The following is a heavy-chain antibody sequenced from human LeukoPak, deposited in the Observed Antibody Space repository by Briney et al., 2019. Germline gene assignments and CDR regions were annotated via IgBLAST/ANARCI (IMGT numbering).Heavy chain of an antibody. V-gene: IGHV3-7*04. Sequence: GGSLRLSCGASGFIFSSYRMICVRQAPGKGLEWVANIKQDGSEKDYVDSVKGRFTISRDNAQSSLYLQMNRLRAEDTAVYYCARDTRDATDAFDIWGQGTLVTVSS. CDR1: GFIFSSYR. CDR2: IKQDGSEK. J-gene: IGHJ3*02. D-gene: IGHD1-26*01. CDR3: ARDTRDATDAFDI.